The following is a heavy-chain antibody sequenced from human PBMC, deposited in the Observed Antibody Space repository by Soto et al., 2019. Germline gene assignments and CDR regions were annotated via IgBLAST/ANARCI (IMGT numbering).Heavy chain of an antibody. CDR1: GGTISSYS. J-gene: IGHJ4*02. D-gene: IGHD1-26*01. CDR2: IIPIFGTA. CDR3: ARDGGRDSGGIDY. V-gene: IGHV1-69*01. Sequence: QVQLVQSGAEVKKPGSSVKVSCKASGGTISSYSINWVRQAPGQGLEGMGEIIPIFGTANYAQKFQGRVTITAKESASTAYMELSSLSSEDTALYYCARDGGRDSGGIDYWGQGTLVTVSS.